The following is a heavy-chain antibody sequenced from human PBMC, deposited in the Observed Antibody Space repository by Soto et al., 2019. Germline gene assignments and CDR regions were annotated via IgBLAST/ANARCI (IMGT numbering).Heavy chain of an antibody. V-gene: IGHV3-21*04. CDR1: GFTFTNFG. CDR2: VSKSDYT. Sequence: GGSLRPSCEVSGFTFTNFGINWVRQAPGKGLEWVSSVSKSDYTYYSESVKGRFTISRDNAKNSVSLQMNNLRAEDTAVYYCAREDSIIIPAVADVWGQGTQVTVSS. D-gene: IGHD3-10*01. J-gene: IGHJ4*02. CDR3: AREDSIIIPAVADV.